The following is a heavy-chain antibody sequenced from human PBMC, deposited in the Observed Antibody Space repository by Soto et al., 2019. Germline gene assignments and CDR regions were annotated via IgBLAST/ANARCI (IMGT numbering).Heavy chain of an antibody. D-gene: IGHD3-10*01. V-gene: IGHV3-23*01. Sequence: GGSLRLSCAAPGFTFSDYGMSWVRQAPGKGLEWVSGVSGSGDSGTGDRTYYTDSVKGRFTISRDNSKNTLYLQMNSLRVEDTAVYYCAKDEKGVIADYFDCWGQGTLVTVSS. CDR1: GFTFSDYG. J-gene: IGHJ4*02. CDR3: AKDEKGVIADYFDC. CDR2: VSGSGDSGTGDRT.